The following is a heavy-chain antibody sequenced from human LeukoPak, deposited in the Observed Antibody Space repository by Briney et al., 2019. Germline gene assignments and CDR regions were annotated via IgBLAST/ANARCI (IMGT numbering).Heavy chain of an antibody. Sequence: ASVKVSCKASGYTFTGHYMHWVRQAPGQGLEWMGWINPKSGVTNYAQTLQGRVTMTRDTSSSMVYMELSRLTTDDTAVYFCTRALRYDDSSGYYAYWGQGTLVTVSS. D-gene: IGHD3-22*01. CDR1: GYTFTGHY. CDR2: INPKSGVT. V-gene: IGHV1-2*02. J-gene: IGHJ4*02. CDR3: TRALRYDDSSGYYAY.